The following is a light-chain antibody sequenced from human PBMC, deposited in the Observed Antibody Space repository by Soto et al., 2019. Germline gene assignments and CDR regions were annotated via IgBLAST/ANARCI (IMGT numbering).Light chain of an antibody. CDR3: QQYYNLPWT. Sequence: DIVMTQSPDSLAVSLGERATVNCKSSQSVLSSSNNKNSLAWYQQRPGHPPRLLLSWASARESRVPDRFSGSGSRTDFTLTISSLQAEDVAVYYCQQYYNLPWTFGPGTKVEIK. J-gene: IGKJ1*01. CDR1: QSVLSSSNNKNS. CDR2: WAS. V-gene: IGKV4-1*01.